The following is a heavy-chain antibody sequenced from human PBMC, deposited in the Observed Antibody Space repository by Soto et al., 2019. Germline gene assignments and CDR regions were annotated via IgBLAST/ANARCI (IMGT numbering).Heavy chain of an antibody. J-gene: IGHJ6*02. V-gene: IGHV4-30-2*01. CDR1: GGSISSGGYS. D-gene: IGHD3-16*02. CDR2: IYHSGST. Sequence: SETLSLTCAVSGGSISSGGYSWSWIRQPPGKGLEWIGYIYHSGSTYYNPSLKSRVTISVDRSKNQFSLKLSSVTAADTAVYYCARTRGYDYVWGSYRQVYGMDVWGQGTTVTVSS. CDR3: ARTRGYDYVWGSYRQVYGMDV.